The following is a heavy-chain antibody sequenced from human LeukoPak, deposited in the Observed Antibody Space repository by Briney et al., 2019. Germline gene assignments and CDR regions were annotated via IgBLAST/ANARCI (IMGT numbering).Heavy chain of an antibody. V-gene: IGHV3-21*01. J-gene: IGHJ4*02. D-gene: IGHD6-19*01. Sequence: PGGSLRLSCAASGFTFSSYSMNWVRQAPGKGLEWVSSISSSSSYIYYADSVKGRFTISRDNAKNSLYLQMNSLRAEDTAVYYCAATRGIAVAGAFDYWGQGTLVTVSS. CDR3: AATRGIAVAGAFDY. CDR1: GFTFSSYS. CDR2: ISSSSSYI.